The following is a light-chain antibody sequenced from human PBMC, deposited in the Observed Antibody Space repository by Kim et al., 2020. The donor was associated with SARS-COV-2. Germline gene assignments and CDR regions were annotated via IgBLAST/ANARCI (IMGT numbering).Light chain of an antibody. Sequence: DIQMTQSPSSLSASVGDRVTITCRASQSISSYLNWYQQKPGKAPKLLIYAASSLQSGVPSRFSGSGSGTDFTLTISSLQPEDFATYYCQPSYSTPLSFGQGTKVDIK. V-gene: IGKV1-39*01. CDR3: QPSYSTPLS. J-gene: IGKJ1*01. CDR1: QSISSY. CDR2: AAS.